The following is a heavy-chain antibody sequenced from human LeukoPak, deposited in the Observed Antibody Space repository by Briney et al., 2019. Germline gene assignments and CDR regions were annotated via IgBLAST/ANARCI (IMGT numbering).Heavy chain of an antibody. CDR1: GFTFSSYA. J-gene: IGHJ4*02. CDR2: ISGGGGNT. V-gene: IGHV3-23*01. CDR3: AQQWLVLGAFDF. D-gene: IGHD6-19*01. Sequence: GGSLRLSCEASGFTFSSYAMSWVRQAPGKGLEWVSAISGGGGNTYYADSVKGRFTISRDDSKNTLYLQMNSLRAEDTAIYYCAQQWLVLGAFDFWGQGTLVTVSS.